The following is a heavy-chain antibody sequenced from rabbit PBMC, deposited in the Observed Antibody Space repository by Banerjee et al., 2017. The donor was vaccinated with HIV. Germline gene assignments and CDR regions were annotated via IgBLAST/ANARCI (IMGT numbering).Heavy chain of an antibody. CDR2: IYTDSGNT. V-gene: IGHV1S45*01. D-gene: IGHD8-1*01. J-gene: IGHJ4*01. CDR3: ARDLGGSSDL. Sequence: QEQLEESGGGLVQPEGSLTLTCTASGFSFSSSYYMCWVRQAPGKGLEWIACIYTDSGNTWYASWAKGRFTISKTSSTTVTLQMTSLTAADTATYFCARDLGGSSDLWGPGTLVTVS. CDR1: GFSFSSSYY.